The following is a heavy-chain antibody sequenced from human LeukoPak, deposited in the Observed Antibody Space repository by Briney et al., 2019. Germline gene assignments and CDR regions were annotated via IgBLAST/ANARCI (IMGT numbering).Heavy chain of an antibody. CDR3: ARGLPPVMKYYFDY. CDR2: MWYDGSNK. J-gene: IGHJ4*02. V-gene: IGHV3-33*01. Sequence: GGSLRLSCAASGFTFNSYGMHWVRQAPGKGLEWVAVMWYDGSNKYYADSVKGRFTISRDDSKNTLYLQMNSLRAEDTAMYYCARGLPPVMKYYFDYWGQGTLVAVSS. D-gene: IGHD4-11*01. CDR1: GFTFNSYG.